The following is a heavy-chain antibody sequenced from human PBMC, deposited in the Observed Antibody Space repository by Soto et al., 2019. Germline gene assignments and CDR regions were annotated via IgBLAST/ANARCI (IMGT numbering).Heavy chain of an antibody. CDR3: AKEHHYSSSWSEFDY. CDR1: GFTFSSYA. D-gene: IGHD6-13*01. CDR2: ISGSGVST. J-gene: IGHJ4*02. V-gene: IGHV3-23*01. Sequence: EVQLLESGGGLVQPGGSLRLSCAASGFTFSSYARSWVRQAPGKGLEWVSAISGSGVSTYYADSVKGRFTISRDNSKNTLYLQMNSLRAEDTAVYYCAKEHHYSSSWSEFDYWGQGTLVTVSS.